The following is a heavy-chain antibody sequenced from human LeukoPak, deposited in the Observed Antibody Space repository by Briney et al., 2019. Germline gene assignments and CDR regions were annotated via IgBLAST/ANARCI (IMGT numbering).Heavy chain of an antibody. Sequence: ASVKVSCKASGGTCSSYAISWVRQAPGQGLEWMGGIIPIFGTANYAQKFQGRVTITADESTSTAYMELSSLRFEDTAVYYCARVVSGRYYFDYWGQGTLVTVSS. J-gene: IGHJ4*02. CDR1: GGTCSSYA. D-gene: IGHD3-3*01. V-gene: IGHV1-69*13. CDR3: ARVVSGRYYFDY. CDR2: IIPIFGTA.